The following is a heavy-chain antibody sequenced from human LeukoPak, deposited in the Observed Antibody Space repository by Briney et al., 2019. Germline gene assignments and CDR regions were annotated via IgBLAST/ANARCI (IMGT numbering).Heavy chain of an antibody. V-gene: IGHV3-74*01. CDR1: GFPLRIYY. CDR2: SNNEGSRP. J-gene: IGHJ3*02. Sequence: GGSLRLSCAASGFPLRIYYLHWVRPAPGEGVVWVSRSNNEGSRPTYADSVKGRFTISRDNAKNTLYRQMNSLRGEDTAVYYCERARSYGFFDIGGQGTMVTVSS. D-gene: IGHD1-26*01. CDR3: ERARSYGFFDI.